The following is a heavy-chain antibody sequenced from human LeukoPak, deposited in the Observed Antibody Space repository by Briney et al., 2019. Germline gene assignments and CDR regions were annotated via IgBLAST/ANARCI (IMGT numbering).Heavy chain of an antibody. V-gene: IGHV4-4*07. CDR3: ARSRCSSTSCKMSYYYYMDV. CDR1: GGSISSYY. J-gene: IGHJ6*03. Sequence: SETLSLTCTVSGGSISSYYWSWIRQPAGKGLEWIGRIYTSGSTNYNPSLKSRVTMSVDTSKNQFSLKLSSVTAADTAVYYCARSRCSSTSCKMSYYYYMDVWGKGTTVTVSS. D-gene: IGHD2-2*01. CDR2: IYTSGST.